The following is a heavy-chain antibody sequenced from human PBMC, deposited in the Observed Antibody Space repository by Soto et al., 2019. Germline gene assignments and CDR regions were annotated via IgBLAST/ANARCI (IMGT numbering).Heavy chain of an antibody. V-gene: IGHV3-23*01. CDR2: ISGSGGST. J-gene: IGHJ4*02. CDR3: AQDTLDSGSHFDY. CDR1: GFTISSYA. D-gene: IGHD1-26*01. Sequence: EVQLLESGGGLVQPGGSLRLSCAASGFTISSYARSWVRQAPGKGLEWVSAISGSGGSTYYADSVKGRFTISRDNSKNTLYLQMNSLRAEDTAVYFCAQDTLDSGSHFDYWGPGTLVTVSS.